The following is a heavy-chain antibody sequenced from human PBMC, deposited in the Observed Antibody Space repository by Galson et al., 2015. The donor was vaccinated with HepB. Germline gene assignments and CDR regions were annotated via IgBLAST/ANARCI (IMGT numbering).Heavy chain of an antibody. CDR1: GFTFSDYW. Sequence: SLRLSCAASGFTFSDYWMHWVRQVPGKGLVWVSRINNDGGGAKHADSVKGRFSISRDNSRNTLYLQMNTLRVEDTAVYYCATRDWGLVLGGWGQGSLVTVSS. CDR3: ATRDWGLVLGG. V-gene: IGHV3-74*03. CDR2: INNDGGGA. J-gene: IGHJ4*02. D-gene: IGHD2-21*01.